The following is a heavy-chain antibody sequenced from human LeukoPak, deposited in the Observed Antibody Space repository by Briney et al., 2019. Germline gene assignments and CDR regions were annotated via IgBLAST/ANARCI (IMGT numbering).Heavy chain of an antibody. CDR3: ARLYGSGSHYNLDY. CDR2: TRDKANSYTT. Sequence: GGSLRLSCAASGFIFSNYYMDWVRQAPGKGLEWVGRTRDKANSYTTDYAASVKGRFTISRDDSKNSLYLQMNSLKTEDTAVYYCARLYGSGSHYNLDYWGQGTLVTVSS. J-gene: IGHJ4*02. D-gene: IGHD3-10*01. V-gene: IGHV3-72*01. CDR1: GFIFSNYY.